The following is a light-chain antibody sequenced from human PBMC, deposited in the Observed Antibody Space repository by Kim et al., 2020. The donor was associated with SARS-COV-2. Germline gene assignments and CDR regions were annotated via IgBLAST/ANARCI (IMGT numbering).Light chain of an antibody. CDR2: EAS. CDR3: QQCDSWPHT. J-gene: IGKJ4*01. CDR1: QSISSY. V-gene: IGKV3-11*01. Sequence: DIQLTQSPATLSLSPGERATLSCRASQSISSYLAWYQQKPGKAPRLLIYEASTRDTGIPARFSGSESGTVFTLTISSLEPDDFAVYYCQQCDSWPHTFGGGTKVEI.